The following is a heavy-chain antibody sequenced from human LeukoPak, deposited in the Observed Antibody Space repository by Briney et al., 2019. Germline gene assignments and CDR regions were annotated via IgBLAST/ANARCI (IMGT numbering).Heavy chain of an antibody. CDR2: IYSGGST. CDR3: ARSPPLRGATAFDY. V-gene: IGHV3-66*01. D-gene: IGHD1-26*01. Sequence: GGSLRLSCAASGFTVSSNYMSWVRQAPGKGLEWVSVIYSGGSTYYADSVKGRCTISRDNSKNTLYLQMNSLRAEDTAVYYGARSPPLRGATAFDYWGQGTPVTVSS. J-gene: IGHJ4*02. CDR1: GFTVSSNY.